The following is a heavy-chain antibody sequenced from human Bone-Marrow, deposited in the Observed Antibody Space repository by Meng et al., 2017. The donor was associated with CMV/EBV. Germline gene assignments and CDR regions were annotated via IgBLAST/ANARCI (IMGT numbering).Heavy chain of an antibody. Sequence: GESLKISCAASGFTFSSYSMNWVRQAPGKGLEWVSSISSSSSYIYYADSVKGRFTISRDNAKNSLYLQMNGLRAEDTAVYYCARDNYDFWSGYFPYYYYGMDVWGQGTTVTVSS. CDR2: ISSSSSYI. J-gene: IGHJ6*02. D-gene: IGHD3-3*01. CDR3: ARDNYDFWSGYFPYYYYGMDV. CDR1: GFTFSSYS. V-gene: IGHV3-21*01.